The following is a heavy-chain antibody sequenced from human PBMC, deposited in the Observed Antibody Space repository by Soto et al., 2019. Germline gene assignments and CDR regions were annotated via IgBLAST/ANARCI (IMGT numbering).Heavy chain of an antibody. Sequence: QVQLVESGGGVVQPGRSLRLSCADSEFTFSRYGMHWVRHAPGKGLEWVAVISYDGSNKYYADSVKGRFTISRDNSKNTLYLQMNSLRAEDTAVYYCAEDSRVGPSPNPLRYVMDVWGQGTTVTVSS. CDR2: ISYDGSNK. J-gene: IGHJ6*02. V-gene: IGHV3-30*18. D-gene: IGHD1-26*01. CDR1: EFTFSRYG. CDR3: AEDSRVGPSPNPLRYVMDV.